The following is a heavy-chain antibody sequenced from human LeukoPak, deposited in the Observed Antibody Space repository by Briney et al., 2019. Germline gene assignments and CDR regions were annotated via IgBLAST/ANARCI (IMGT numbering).Heavy chain of an antibody. J-gene: IGHJ4*02. D-gene: IGHD5-24*01. CDR1: GFTVSSNY. V-gene: IGHV3-66*01. CDR2: IYSGGST. Sequence: GGSLRLSCAASGFTVSSNYMSWVRQAPGKGLEWVLVIYSGGSTYYADSVKGRFTISRDNSKNTLYLQMNSLRVEDTAVYYCARDNAYMLDYWGQGTQVTVSS. CDR3: ARDNAYMLDY.